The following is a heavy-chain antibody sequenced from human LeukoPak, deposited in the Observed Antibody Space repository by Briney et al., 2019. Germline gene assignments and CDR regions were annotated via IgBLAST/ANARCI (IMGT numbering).Heavy chain of an antibody. V-gene: IGHV4-4*09. CDR2: IHASGAS. J-gene: IGHJ4*02. CDR1: GASISNYY. Sequence: SETLSLTCTVSGASISNYYWSWIRQTPEKGLEWMGHIHASGASRYYPSLESRLTPSIHTSRNHLSLKLTSVTAADTAAYFCARLGSYHDFWGQGALVTVSS. D-gene: IGHD1-26*01. CDR3: ARLGSYHDF.